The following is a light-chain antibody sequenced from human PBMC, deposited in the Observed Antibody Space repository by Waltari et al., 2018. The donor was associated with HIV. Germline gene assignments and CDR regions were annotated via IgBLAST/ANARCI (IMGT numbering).Light chain of an antibody. J-gene: IGLJ3*02. CDR3: VLYMGGGIWV. V-gene: IGLV8-61*01. CDR2: STN. Sequence: QTVVTQEPSFSVSPGGPVTLTCGLSSGSVSTSYYPSWYQQTPGQAPRTLIYSTNTRSSGVPDRFSGSILGNKAALTITGAQADDESDYYCVLYMGGGIWVFGGGTKVTVL. CDR1: SGSVSTSYY.